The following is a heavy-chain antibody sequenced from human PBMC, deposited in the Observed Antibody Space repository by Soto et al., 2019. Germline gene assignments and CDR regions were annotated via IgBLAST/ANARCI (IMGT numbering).Heavy chain of an antibody. CDR3: AKDTAPEVV. V-gene: IGHV3-23*01. Sequence: GGSLRLSCAASGLSFSAYDMSWARQGQGKGLEWVSGISESGSGTYYADSVKGRFTISRDNSKNTLYLQMSSLRAEDKAVYYCAKDTAPEVVWGQGTTVTVS. CDR2: ISESGSGT. CDR1: GLSFSAYD. J-gene: IGHJ6*02. D-gene: IGHD5-18*01.